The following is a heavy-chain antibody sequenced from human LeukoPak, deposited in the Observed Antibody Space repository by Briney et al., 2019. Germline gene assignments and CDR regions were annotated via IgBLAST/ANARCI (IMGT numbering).Heavy chain of an antibody. Sequence: SETLSLTRTVSAGSISSGYNDCGWIRQPPGKGLEWIGSIYESGRTHYNPSLRSRITISVDTSKNQFPLELSSVTAADTAVYYCAREDSSSWSLFEYWGQGTLVTVSS. CDR1: AGSISSGYND. V-gene: IGHV4-39*02. CDR2: IYESGRT. J-gene: IGHJ4*02. CDR3: AREDSSSWSLFEY. D-gene: IGHD6-13*01.